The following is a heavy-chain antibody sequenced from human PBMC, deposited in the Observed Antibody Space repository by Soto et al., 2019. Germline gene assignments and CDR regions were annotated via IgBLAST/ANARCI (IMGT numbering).Heavy chain of an antibody. J-gene: IGHJ5*02. CDR1: SGSFSTYY. CDR2: IHPSGDT. Sequence: QVQLQQWGAGLLKPSETLSLTCAVDSGSFSTYYCSWTRQPPGKGLEWIGEIHPSGDTDYNPSLNNSIHLTINPAQDPFLLKLDPGAGAGKGFYFCSERKGPHKGGRTWGQGTLVTVSS. D-gene: IGHD3-16*01. V-gene: IGHV4-34*02. CDR3: SERKGPHKGGRT.